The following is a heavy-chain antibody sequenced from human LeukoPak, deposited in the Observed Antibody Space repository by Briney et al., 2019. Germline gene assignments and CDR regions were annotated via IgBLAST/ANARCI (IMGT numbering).Heavy chain of an antibody. CDR2: IIPIFGTA. J-gene: IGHJ4*02. CDR1: GYTLTELS. Sequence: EASVKVSCKVSGYTLTELSMHWVRQAPGQGLEWMGGIIPIFGTANYAQKFQGRVTITADESTSTAYMELSSLRSEDTAVYYCARDRYSYGSPDYWGQGTLVTVSS. CDR3: ARDRYSYGSPDY. D-gene: IGHD5-18*01. V-gene: IGHV1-69*13.